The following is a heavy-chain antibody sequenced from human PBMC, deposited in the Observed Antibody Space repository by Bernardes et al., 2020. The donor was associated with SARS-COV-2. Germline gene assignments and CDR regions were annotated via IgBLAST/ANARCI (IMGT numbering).Heavy chain of an antibody. CDR1: DSSVTYY. CDR2: INLGGST. Sequence: SETLSLTCGVHDSSVTYYYSWIRQAPGKGLEWIGQINLGGSTNYSPALKSRVTMSIDTSKNRLSFKMTSVSAADTAMYYCARGSSHCGGDCHADWGQGTLVTVSS. D-gene: IGHD2-21*02. V-gene: IGHV4-34*01. CDR3: ARGSSHCGGDCHAD. J-gene: IGHJ4*01.